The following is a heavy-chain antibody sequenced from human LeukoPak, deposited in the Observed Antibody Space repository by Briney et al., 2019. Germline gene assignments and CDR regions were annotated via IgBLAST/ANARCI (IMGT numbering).Heavy chain of an antibody. Sequence: GESLQISCQGSGYSFTSYWIGGVRQMPGKGLEWMGIIYPGDSDTRYSPSFQGQVTISADKSISTAYLQWSSQKASDTAMYYCARSNGYYDSSGYYDGVGLLDYWGQGTLVTVSS. CDR3: ARSNGYYDSSGYYDGVGLLDY. CDR2: IYPGDSDT. V-gene: IGHV5-51*01. J-gene: IGHJ4*02. D-gene: IGHD3-22*01. CDR1: GYSFTSYW.